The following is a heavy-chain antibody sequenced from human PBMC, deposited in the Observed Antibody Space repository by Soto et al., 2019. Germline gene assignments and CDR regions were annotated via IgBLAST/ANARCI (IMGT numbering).Heavy chain of an antibody. D-gene: IGHD3-9*01. V-gene: IGHV3-48*01. CDR2: ISSSSSTI. CDR1: GFTFSSYS. CDR3: ARGRYFDWLLY. J-gene: IGHJ4*02. Sequence: WGSLRLSCAASGFTFSSYSMNWVRQAPGKGLEWVSYISSSSSTIYYADSVKGRFTISRDNAKNSLYLQMNSLRAEDTAVYYCARGRYFDWLLYWGQGTLVTISS.